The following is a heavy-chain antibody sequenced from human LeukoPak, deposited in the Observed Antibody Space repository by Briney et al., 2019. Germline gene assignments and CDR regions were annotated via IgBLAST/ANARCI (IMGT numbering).Heavy chain of an antibody. J-gene: IGHJ4*02. D-gene: IGHD2-2*01. V-gene: IGHV3-73*01. CDR1: GFTLSGSH. Sequence: GGSLKLSCTAPGFTLSGSHMHWVRQAPGKGLEWVGHIRRNYETAYGASVKGRFTISRDDSKNMAYLHMNSLRSEDTAFYFCARQTNSCHDYWGQGTLVTVSS. CDR2: IRRNYET. CDR3: ARQTNSCHDY.